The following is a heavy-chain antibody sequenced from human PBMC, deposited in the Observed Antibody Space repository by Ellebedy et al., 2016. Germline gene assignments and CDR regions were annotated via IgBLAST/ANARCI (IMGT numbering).Heavy chain of an antibody. CDR1: GFTFSSYA. J-gene: IGHJ5*02. CDR2: ISGSGGST. Sequence: GESLKISCAASGFTFSSYAMSWVRQAPGKGLEWVSAISGSGGSTYYADSVKGRFTISRDNSKNTLYLQMNSLRAEDTAVYYCAKDSPLKYSSSFTVGPSDPWGQGTLVTVSS. D-gene: IGHD6-6*01. V-gene: IGHV3-23*01. CDR3: AKDSPLKYSSSFTVGPSDP.